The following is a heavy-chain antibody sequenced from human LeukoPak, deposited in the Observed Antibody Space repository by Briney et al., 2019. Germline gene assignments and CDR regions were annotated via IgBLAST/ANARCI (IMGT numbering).Heavy chain of an antibody. CDR1: GFTFSSYA. J-gene: IGHJ4*02. Sequence: GGSLRLSCAASGFTFSSYAMSWVRQAPGKGLEWVSAISGSGGSTYYADSVKGRFTISRDNSKNTLYLQMNSLRAEDTAVYYCAYRPPLYCSGSSCYSSQFDYWGQGTLVTVSS. CDR2: ISGSGGST. V-gene: IGHV3-23*01. CDR3: AYRPPLYCSGSSCYSSQFDY. D-gene: IGHD2-15*01.